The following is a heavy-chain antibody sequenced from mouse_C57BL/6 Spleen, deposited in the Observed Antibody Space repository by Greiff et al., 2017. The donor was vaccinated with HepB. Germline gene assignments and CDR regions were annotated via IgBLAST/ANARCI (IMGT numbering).Heavy chain of an antibody. CDR3: ARYDGDYSYWYFDV. J-gene: IGHJ1*03. V-gene: IGHV7-3*01. D-gene: IGHD2-13*01. CDR2: IRNQANGYTT. CDR1: GFTFTDYY. Sequence: EVNVVESGGGLVQPGGPLSLSCAASGFTFTDYYMSWVRQPPGKALEWLGFIRNQANGYTTEYSASVNGRFPISRDNSQSILYLQMNARRAEDSATYYCARYDGDYSYWYFDVWGTGTTVTVSS.